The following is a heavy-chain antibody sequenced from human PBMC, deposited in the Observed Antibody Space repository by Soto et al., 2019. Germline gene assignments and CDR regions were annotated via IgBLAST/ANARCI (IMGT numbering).Heavy chain of an antibody. CDR3: ASLHLEARYAFDI. CDR1: GYTFTSYA. V-gene: IGHV1-3*01. CDR2: INAGNGNT. J-gene: IGHJ3*02. Sequence: ASVKVSCKASGYTFTSYAMHWVRQAPGQRLEWMGWINAGNGNTKYSQKFQGRVIITRDTSASTAYMELSSLRSEDTAVYYCASLHLEARYAFDIWGQGTMVTVSS.